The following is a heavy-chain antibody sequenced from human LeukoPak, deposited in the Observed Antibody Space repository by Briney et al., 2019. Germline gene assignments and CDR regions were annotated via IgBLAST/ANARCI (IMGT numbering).Heavy chain of an antibody. CDR2: ISGSGGST. J-gene: IGHJ6*02. CDR1: GFTFSSYA. Sequence: GGSLRLSCAVSGFTFSSYAMSWVRQAPGKGLEWVSGISGSGGSTDYADSVKGRFTIPRDNSKNTLYLQMNSLRAEDTAVYYCAKSYLAYYYYGMDVWGQGTTVTVSS. V-gene: IGHV3-23*01. CDR3: AKSYLAYYYYGMDV. D-gene: IGHD3-10*01.